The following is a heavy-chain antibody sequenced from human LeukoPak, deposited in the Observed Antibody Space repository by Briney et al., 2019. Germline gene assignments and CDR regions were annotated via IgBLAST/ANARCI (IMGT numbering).Heavy chain of an antibody. CDR1: GGSISSYY. D-gene: IGHD3-10*01. CDR2: IYYSGGS. V-gene: IGHV4-59*01. J-gene: IGHJ4*02. CDR3: ATSYGSGSYYDS. Sequence: AETLSLTCTASGGSISSYYWSWVRQPPGKGLEWVGYIYYSGGSNYNPSSTSRVTISVDTSKHQFSKKPSSVTAADTAVYYCATSYGSGSYYDSWGQGPLVTASS.